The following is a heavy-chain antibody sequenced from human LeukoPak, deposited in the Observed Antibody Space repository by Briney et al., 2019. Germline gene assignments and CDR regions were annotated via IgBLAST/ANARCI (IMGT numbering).Heavy chain of an antibody. CDR1: GVSISSYY. V-gene: IGHV4-59*01. Sequence: SETLSLTCTVSGVSISSYYWSWIRQPPGKGLEWIGYIYYSGSTNYNPSLKSRVTISVDTSKNQFSLKLSSVTAADTAVYYCARVHSSWYVNWFDPWGQGTLVTVSS. D-gene: IGHD6-13*01. CDR3: ARVHSSWYVNWFDP. CDR2: IYYSGST. J-gene: IGHJ5*02.